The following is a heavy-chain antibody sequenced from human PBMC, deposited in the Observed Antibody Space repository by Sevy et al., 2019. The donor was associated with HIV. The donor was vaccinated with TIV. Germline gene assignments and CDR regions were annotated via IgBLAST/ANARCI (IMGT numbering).Heavy chain of an antibody. J-gene: IGHJ6*02. Sequence: GGSLRLSCAASGFTFNNYAMHWVRQAPGKGLEWVAVISYDGSNKYYADSVKGRFTISRDNSKNTLYLEMDGLRAEDTDFYYCAGDDEPDYYYFDMDVWGQGTTVTVSS. CDR1: GFTFNNYA. CDR2: ISYDGSNK. V-gene: IGHV3-30-3*01. CDR3: AGDDEPDYYYFDMDV.